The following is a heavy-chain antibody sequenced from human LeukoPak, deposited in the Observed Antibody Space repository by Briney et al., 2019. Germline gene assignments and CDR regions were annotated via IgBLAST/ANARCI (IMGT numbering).Heavy chain of an antibody. J-gene: IGHJ3*02. V-gene: IGHV4-59*01. D-gene: IGHD2-21*02. CDR3: ARDDPYCGGDCYAFDI. CDR1: GGSISSYY. CDR2: IYYSGST. Sequence: SETLSLTCTVSGGSISSYYWSWIRQPPGKGLKWIGYIYYSGSTNYNPSLKSRVTISVDTSKNQFSLKLSSVTAAGTAVYYCARDDPYCGGDCYAFDIWGQGTMVTVSS.